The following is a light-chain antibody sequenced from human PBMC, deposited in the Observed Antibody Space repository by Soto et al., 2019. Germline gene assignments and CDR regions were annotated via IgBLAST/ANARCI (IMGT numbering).Light chain of an antibody. CDR3: QHYGSSPT. CDR2: GAS. J-gene: IGKJ1*01. Sequence: EIVLTQSPGTLSLSAGERGALSCRASRSVTSNYLAWYQQRPGQAPAVLIYGASIRATGIPDRFSGSGSGTDFTLTISRLEPEDFAVYYCQHYGSSPTFGQGTKV. CDR1: RSVTSNY. V-gene: IGKV3-20*01.